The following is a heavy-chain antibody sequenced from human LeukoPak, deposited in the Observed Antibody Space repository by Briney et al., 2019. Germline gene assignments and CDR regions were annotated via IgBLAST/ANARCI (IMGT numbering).Heavy chain of an antibody. J-gene: IGHJ5*02. D-gene: IGHD3-3*01. Sequence: SETLSLTCAVSGGSISSSNWWSWVRQPPGKGLEWIGEIYYSGSTNYNPSLKSRVTISVDTSKNQFSLKLSSVTAADTAVYYCARAGFAEGWFDPWGQGTLVTVSS. CDR2: IYYSGST. CDR1: GGSISSSNW. V-gene: IGHV4-4*02. CDR3: ARAGFAEGWFDP.